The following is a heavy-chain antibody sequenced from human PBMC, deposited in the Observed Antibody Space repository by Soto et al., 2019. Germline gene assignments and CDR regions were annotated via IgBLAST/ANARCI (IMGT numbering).Heavy chain of an antibody. J-gene: IGHJ4*02. V-gene: IGHV4-4*02. Sequence: SETLSLTCAVSGGSFTSNNWWTWVRQPPGQGLEWIGEIYRTGSTNYNPSLKSRVTISLDKSENQFSLKVTSLTAADTAVYYCARDPVGVDSTFFFDSWGQGTLVTVSS. CDR2: IYRTGST. CDR1: GGSFTSNNW. CDR3: ARDPVGVDSTFFFDS. D-gene: IGHD2-21*01.